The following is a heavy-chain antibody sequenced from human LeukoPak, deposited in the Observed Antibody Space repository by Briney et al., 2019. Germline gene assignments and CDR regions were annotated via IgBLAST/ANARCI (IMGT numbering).Heavy chain of an antibody. J-gene: IGHJ3*02. CDR2: IYPGDSDT. V-gene: IGHV5-51*01. Sequence: NSGESLKISCKGSGYSFSSYWIGWVRQMPGKGLEWTGIIYPGDSDTRYSPSFQGQVIISADKSISTAYLQWSSLQASDTAMYYCALWFGPSSDAFDIWGQGTMVTVSS. CDR3: ALWFGPSSDAFDI. D-gene: IGHD3-10*01. CDR1: GYSFSSYW.